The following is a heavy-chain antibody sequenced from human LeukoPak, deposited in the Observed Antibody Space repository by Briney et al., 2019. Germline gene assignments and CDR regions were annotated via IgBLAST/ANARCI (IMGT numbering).Heavy chain of an antibody. CDR2: INHSGST. CDR3: ARVMTDIAAAGPAFFQH. CDR1: GGSISNSDYF. Sequence: PSETLSLTCTVSGGSISNSDYFWGWIRQSPGKGLEWIGEINHSGSTNYNPSLKGRVTISVDTSKNQFSLKLSSVTAADTAVYYCARVMTDIAAAGPAFFQHWGQGTLVTVSS. J-gene: IGHJ1*01. V-gene: IGHV4-39*07. D-gene: IGHD6-13*01.